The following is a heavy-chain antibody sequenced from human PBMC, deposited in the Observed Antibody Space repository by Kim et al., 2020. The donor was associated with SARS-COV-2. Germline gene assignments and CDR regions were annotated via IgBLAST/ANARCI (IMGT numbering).Heavy chain of an antibody. CDR3: ARAGGKAAIFVYYYYGMDV. CDR2: INPSGGST. Sequence: ASVKVSCKASGYTFTSYYMHWVRQAPGQGLEWMGIINPSGGSTSYAQKFQGRVTMTRDTSTSTVYMELSSLRSEDTAVYYCARAGGKAAIFVYYYYGMDVWGQGTTVTVSS. CDR1: GYTFTSYY. J-gene: IGHJ6*02. D-gene: IGHD2-2*01. V-gene: IGHV1-46*01.